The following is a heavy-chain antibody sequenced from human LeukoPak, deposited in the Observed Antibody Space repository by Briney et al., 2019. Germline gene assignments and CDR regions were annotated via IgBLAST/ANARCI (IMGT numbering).Heavy chain of an antibody. CDR2: IYNSGST. CDR1: GDSISSDYY. CDR3: ARDYGDYWFDP. J-gene: IGHJ5*02. V-gene: IGHV4-31*03. Sequence: PSETLSLTCTVSGDSISSDYYWSWIRQHPEQGLEWIGYIYNSGSTYYNPSFESRGTISMDTSKNQFSLKLRSVTAADTAVYYCARDYGDYWFDPWGQGTLVTVSS. D-gene: IGHD4-17*01.